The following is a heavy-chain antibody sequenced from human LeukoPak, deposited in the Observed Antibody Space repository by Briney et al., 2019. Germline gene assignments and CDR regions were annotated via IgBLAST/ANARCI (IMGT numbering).Heavy chain of an antibody. CDR2: ISSSSSYI. Sequence: GGSLRLSCAASGFTFSSYSVNWVRQAPGKGLEWVSSISSSSSYIYYADSVKGRFTISRDNAKNSLYLQMNSLRAEDTAVYYCAREPPAIAVAGTSAFDIWGQGTMVTVSS. D-gene: IGHD6-19*01. J-gene: IGHJ3*02. V-gene: IGHV3-21*01. CDR1: GFTFSSYS. CDR3: AREPPAIAVAGTSAFDI.